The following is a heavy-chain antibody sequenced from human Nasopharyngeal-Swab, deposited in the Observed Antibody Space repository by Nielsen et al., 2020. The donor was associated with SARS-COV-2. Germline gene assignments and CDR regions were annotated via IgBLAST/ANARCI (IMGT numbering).Heavy chain of an antibody. J-gene: IGHJ6*03. CDR3: ARGPIVQLERYYYMDV. D-gene: IGHD1-1*01. CDR1: GYTFSSYD. V-gene: IGHV1-8*01. Sequence: ASVTVSCKASGYTFSSYDINWVRQASGQGLEWMGWMNPNSGNTGYAQKFQGRVTMTRNTSISTAHMELSSLRSEDTAVYYCARGPIVQLERYYYMDVWGKGTTVTVSS. CDR2: MNPNSGNT.